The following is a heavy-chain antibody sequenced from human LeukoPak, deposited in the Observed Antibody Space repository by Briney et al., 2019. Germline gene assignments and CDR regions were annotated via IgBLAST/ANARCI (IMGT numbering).Heavy chain of an antibody. J-gene: IGHJ5*02. CDR1: GGSITSDGYY. CDR2: ISYIGNS. V-gene: IGHV4-31*03. CDR3: ARGRIVVVPPAGVGDWFDP. Sequence: SQTLSLTCTVSGGSITSDGYYWSWIRQHPGKGLVWIGYISYIGNSYYNPSLKSRVTVSSDTSKNQFSLRLNSVTAADTAVYYCARGRIVVVPPAGVGDWFDPWGQGTLVTVSS. D-gene: IGHD2-2*01.